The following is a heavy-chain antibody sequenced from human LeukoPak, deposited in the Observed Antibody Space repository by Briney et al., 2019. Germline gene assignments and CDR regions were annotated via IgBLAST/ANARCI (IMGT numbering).Heavy chain of an antibody. CDR1: GGSFSGYY. CDR2: INHSGST. V-gene: IGHV4-34*01. D-gene: IGHD6-6*01. Sequence: KPSETLSLTCAVYGGSFSGYYWSCIRQPPGKGLEWIGEINHSGSTNYNPSLKSRVTISVDTSKNQFSLKLSSVTAADTAVYYCARDKQLVRGFYYYYYYMDVWGKGTTVTVSS. CDR3: ARDKQLVRGFYYYYYYMDV. J-gene: IGHJ6*03.